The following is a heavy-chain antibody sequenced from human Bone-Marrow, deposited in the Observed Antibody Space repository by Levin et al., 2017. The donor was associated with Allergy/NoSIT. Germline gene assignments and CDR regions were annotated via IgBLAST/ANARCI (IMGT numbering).Heavy chain of an antibody. CDR2: VNRSGRT. J-gene: IGHJ6*02. Sequence: PSETLSLTCAAYGGSFSEYFWTWIRQSPGKGLQWIGEVNRSGRTTYSPSLQCRVVISIDTSKNQFSLSLTSVTPADTGVYYCARGRVAVGGLDVWGQGATVIVSS. CDR3: ARGRVAVGGLDV. D-gene: IGHD2-21*01. V-gene: IGHV4-34*01. CDR1: GGSFSEYF.